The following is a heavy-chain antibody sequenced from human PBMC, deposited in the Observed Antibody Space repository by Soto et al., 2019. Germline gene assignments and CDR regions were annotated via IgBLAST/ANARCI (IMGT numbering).Heavy chain of an antibody. J-gene: IGHJ6*02. CDR2: MNPNSGNT. CDR3: ARGSRHLTIFGVVNVGIRGRNSYYYGMDV. D-gene: IGHD3-3*01. CDR1: GYTFTSYD. V-gene: IGHV1-8*01. Sequence: GSSVKVSCKASGYTFTSYDINWVRQATGQGLEWMGWMNPNSGNTGYAQKFQGRVTMTRNTSISTAYMELSSLRSEDTAVYYCARGSRHLTIFGVVNVGIRGRNSYYYGMDVWGQGTTVTVSS.